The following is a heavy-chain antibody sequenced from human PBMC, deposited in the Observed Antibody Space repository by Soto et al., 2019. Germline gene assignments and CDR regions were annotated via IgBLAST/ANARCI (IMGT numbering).Heavy chain of an antibody. V-gene: IGHV3-21*01. CDR3: ARGANTMVRGVIPHDYYGMDV. J-gene: IGHJ6*02. Sequence: VQLVESGGGLVKPGGSLRLSCAASGFTFSTYSMNWVRQAPGKGLEWASSISSSSSYIYYADSVKGRFTISRDNAKNSLYLQMNSLRAEDTAVYYCARGANTMVRGVIPHDYYGMDVWGQGTTVTVSS. CDR1: GFTFSTYS. D-gene: IGHD3-10*01. CDR2: ISSSSSYI.